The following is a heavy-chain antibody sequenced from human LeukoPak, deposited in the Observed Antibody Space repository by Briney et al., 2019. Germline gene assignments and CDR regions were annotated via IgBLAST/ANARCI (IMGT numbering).Heavy chain of an antibody. J-gene: IGHJ4*02. CDR3: ASVMAISDFDY. Sequence: PGRSLRLSCAASGFTFSSYGMHWVRQAPGKGLEWVAVISYDGSNKYYADSVKGRFTISRDNSKNTLYLQMNSLRAEDTAVYYCASVMAISDFDYWGQGTLVTVSS. CDR2: ISYDGSNK. CDR1: GFTFSSYG. V-gene: IGHV3-30*03. D-gene: IGHD3-16*01.